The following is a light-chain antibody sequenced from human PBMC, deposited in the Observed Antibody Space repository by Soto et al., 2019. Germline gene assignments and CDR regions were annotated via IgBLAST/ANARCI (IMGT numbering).Light chain of an antibody. CDR3: QQRGT. J-gene: IGKJ4*01. V-gene: IGKV3-11*01. CDR1: QTVITY. CDR2: DET. Sequence: EFVLTQCTATLSLSPGERATLSCRASQTVITYLAWYQQKPGQAPRLLIFDETNRVTGIPARFRGSESGTDFTLTISSLEPEDVAVYYCQQRGTFGGGTKVDIK.